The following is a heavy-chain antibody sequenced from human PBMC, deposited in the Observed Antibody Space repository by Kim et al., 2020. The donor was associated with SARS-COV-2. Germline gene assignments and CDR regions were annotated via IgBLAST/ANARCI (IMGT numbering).Heavy chain of an antibody. CDR2: INTETGTP. V-gene: IGHV7-4-1*02. Sequence: ASVKVSCKASGYSFTDYGITWVRQAPGQGLEWMGWINTETGTPTYAQDFTGRFVFSLDTSVSTSHLQINSLRTDDTAVYYCARAIPHQSESGYIYRYPRHSDSWGQGTLVTVSS. CDR1: GYSFTDYG. J-gene: IGHJ4*02. CDR3: ARAIPHQSESGYIYRYPRHSDS. D-gene: IGHD5-18*01.